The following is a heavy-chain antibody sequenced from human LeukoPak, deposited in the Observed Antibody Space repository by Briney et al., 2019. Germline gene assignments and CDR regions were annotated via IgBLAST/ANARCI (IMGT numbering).Heavy chain of an antibody. J-gene: IGHJ4*02. D-gene: IGHD6-13*01. CDR1: GFTFSSYA. V-gene: IGHV3-23*01. Sequence: GGSLRLSCAASGFTFSSYAMSWVRQAPGKGLEWVSAISGRGGSTYYADSVKGRFSISRDNSKNTLYLQMNSLRAEDTAVYYCARASDIAGVRVDYWGQGTLVTVSS. CDR2: ISGRGGST. CDR3: ARASDIAGVRVDY.